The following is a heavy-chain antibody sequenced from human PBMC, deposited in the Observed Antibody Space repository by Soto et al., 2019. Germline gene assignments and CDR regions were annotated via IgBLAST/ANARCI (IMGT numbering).Heavy chain of an antibody. V-gene: IGHV3-48*01. Sequence: GGSLRLSCAASGFTFSSYGMNWVRQAPGKGLEWVSYISSSSTTIYYADSVKGRFTISRDNAKNSLYLQMNSLRAEDTAVYYCARYFRDWYFDLWGRGTLVTVSS. CDR1: GFTFSSYG. CDR2: ISSSSTTI. CDR3: ARYFRDWYFDL. J-gene: IGHJ2*01.